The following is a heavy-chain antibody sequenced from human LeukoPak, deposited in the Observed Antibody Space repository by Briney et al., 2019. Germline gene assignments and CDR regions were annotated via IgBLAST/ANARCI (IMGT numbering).Heavy chain of an antibody. J-gene: IGHJ4*02. CDR3: ARDSGNYFGYFDY. CDR1: GGSFSGYY. V-gene: IGHV4-59*01. CDR2: IYYSGST. D-gene: IGHD1-26*01. Sequence: SETLSLTCAVYGGSFSGYYWTWIRQPPGKGLEWIGYIYYSGSTNYNPSLKSRVTISVDTSKNQFSLKLRSVTAADTAVYYCARDSGNYFGYFDYWGQGTLVTVSS.